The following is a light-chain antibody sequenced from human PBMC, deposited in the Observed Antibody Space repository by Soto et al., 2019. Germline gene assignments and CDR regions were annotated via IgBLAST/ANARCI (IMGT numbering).Light chain of an antibody. V-gene: IGLV2-23*02. CDR1: SRDIGTSNL. CDR2: EVT. J-gene: IGLJ1*01. CDR3: STFTGISISLFV. Sequence: QSVLTQPASLSGSPGQSITISCTGTSRDIGTSNLVSWYQQYPGKAPKLMIYEVTKRPSGISYRFSGSKSGNTASLTISGLQPEDEADYYSSTFTGISISLFVFVTGSMVTVL.